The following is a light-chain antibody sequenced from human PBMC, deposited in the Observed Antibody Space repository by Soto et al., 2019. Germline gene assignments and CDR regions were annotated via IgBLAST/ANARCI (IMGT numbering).Light chain of an antibody. CDR3: RSYTSSSTV. Sequence: QSVLTQPASVSGSPGQSITIPCTGTSSDVGGYNYVSWYQQHPGKAPKLMIYEVSNRPSGVSNRFSGSKSGNTASLTISGLQAEDEADYYCRSYTSSSTVFGGGTKLTVL. V-gene: IGLV2-14*01. J-gene: IGLJ3*02. CDR2: EVS. CDR1: SSDVGGYNY.